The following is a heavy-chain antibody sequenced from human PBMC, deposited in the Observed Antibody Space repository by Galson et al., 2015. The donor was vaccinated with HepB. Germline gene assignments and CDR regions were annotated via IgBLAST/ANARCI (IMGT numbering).Heavy chain of an antibody. Sequence: SVKVSCKASGDTFTSYAITWVRQAPGQRLEWMGSFIPRFGSASFPQEFQDRVTITADGSRSTGYMELRRLRSEDTAVYYCARGRFGVDTGQKYSYAMDVWGQGTAVTVS. CDR2: FIPRFGSA. J-gene: IGHJ6*02. D-gene: IGHD3-3*01. CDR3: ARGRFGVDTGQKYSYAMDV. CDR1: GDTFTSYA. V-gene: IGHV1-69*13.